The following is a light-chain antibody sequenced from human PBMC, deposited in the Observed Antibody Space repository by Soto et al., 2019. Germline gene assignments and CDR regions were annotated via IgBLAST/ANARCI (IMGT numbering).Light chain of an antibody. V-gene: IGKV1-12*01. CDR3: QQGKSFPLT. CDR1: QDINKW. Sequence: DIQVTQSPSSVSASVGDRVTITCRASQDINKWLAWYQQKPGLAPNLVIYTASRLHGGGPSRFSGSASGTDFTLTISSLQPEDVATYYCQQGKSFPLTFGGGTKVDTK. J-gene: IGKJ4*01. CDR2: TAS.